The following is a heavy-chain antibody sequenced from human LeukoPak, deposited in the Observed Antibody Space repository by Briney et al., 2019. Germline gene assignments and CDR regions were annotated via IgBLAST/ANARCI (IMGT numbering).Heavy chain of an antibody. J-gene: IGHJ4*02. V-gene: IGHV3-21*01. CDR3: ARDKITYSNYSPPDY. CDR2: ISNSSSYI. CDR1: GFTFSSYS. D-gene: IGHD4-11*01. Sequence: PGGSLRLSCAASGFTFSSYSMNWVRQAPGKGLEWVSSISNSSSYIYYADSVKGRFTISRDNAKNSLYLQMNSLRAEDTAVYYCARDKITYSNYSPPDYWGQGTLVTVSS.